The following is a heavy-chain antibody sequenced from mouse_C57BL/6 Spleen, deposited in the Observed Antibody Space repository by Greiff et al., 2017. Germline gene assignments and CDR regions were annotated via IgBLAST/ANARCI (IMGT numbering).Heavy chain of an antibody. CDR1: GYTFTSYW. CDR2: IDPSDSYT. Sequence: VKLQQSGAELVMPGASVKLSCKASGYTFTSYWMHWVKQRPGPGLEWIGEIDPSDSYTNYNQKFKGKSTLTVDKSSSTAYMQLSSLTSEDSAVDYCARSYDYDGAWFAYWGQGTLVTVSA. CDR3: ARSYDYDGAWFAY. V-gene: IGHV1-69*01. D-gene: IGHD2-4*01. J-gene: IGHJ3*01.